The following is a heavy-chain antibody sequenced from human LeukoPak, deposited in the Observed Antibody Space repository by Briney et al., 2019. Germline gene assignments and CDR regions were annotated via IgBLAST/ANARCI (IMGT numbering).Heavy chain of an antibody. D-gene: IGHD3-10*01. CDR2: VYYTGST. CDR1: GGSISSSGYY. Sequence: PSETLSLTCTVSGGSISSSGYYWGWIRQPPGKGLEWVGSVYYTGSTLYNPSLKSRVTTSVDTSKNHFSLNLSSVTAADTAVYYCARHRGRYYDSGSYYYFDYWGQGTLVTVSS. J-gene: IGHJ4*02. CDR3: ARHRGRYYDSGSYYYFDY. V-gene: IGHV4-39*02.